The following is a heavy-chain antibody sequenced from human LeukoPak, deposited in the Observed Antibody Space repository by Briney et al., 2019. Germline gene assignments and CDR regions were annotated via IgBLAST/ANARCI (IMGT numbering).Heavy chain of an antibody. J-gene: IGHJ4*02. Sequence: PGGSLRLSCAASGFTFSDYYMSWIRQAPGKGLEWVSYISSSSSYTNYADSVKGRFTISRDNAKNSLYLQMNSLGAEDTAVYYCARVRGYGYYYFDYWGQGTLVTVSS. V-gene: IGHV3-11*06. CDR3: ARVRGYGYYYFDY. CDR2: ISSSSSYT. D-gene: IGHD5-18*01. CDR1: GFTFSDYY.